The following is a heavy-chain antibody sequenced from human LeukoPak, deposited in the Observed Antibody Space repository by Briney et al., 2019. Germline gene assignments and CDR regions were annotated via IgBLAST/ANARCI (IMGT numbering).Heavy chain of an antibody. J-gene: IGHJ6*02. V-gene: IGHV4-59*08. CDR1: GGSISSYY. CDR3: ARTDIVVVPAANARNYYYYGMDV. D-gene: IGHD2-2*01. Sequence: PSETLSLTCTVSGGSISSYYWSWIRQPPGKGLEWIGYIYYSGSTNYNPSLKSRVTISVDTSKNQFSLKLSSVTAADTAVYYCARTDIVVVPAANARNYYYYGMDVWGQGTTVTVSS. CDR2: IYYSGST.